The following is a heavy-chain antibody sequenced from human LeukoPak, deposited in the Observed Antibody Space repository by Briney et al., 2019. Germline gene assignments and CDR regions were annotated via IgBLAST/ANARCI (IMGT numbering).Heavy chain of an antibody. CDR3: ARGNDKYYYDSSGYYYPGVY. CDR2: ISSSGSTI. CDR1: GFTFSDYY. Sequence: GGSLRLSCAASGFTFSDYYMSWIRQAPGKGLEWVSYISSSGSTIYYADSVEGRFTISRDNAKNSLYLQMNSLRAEDTAVYYCARGNDKYYYDSSGYYYPGVYWGQGTLVTVSS. J-gene: IGHJ4*02. V-gene: IGHV3-11*04. D-gene: IGHD3-22*01.